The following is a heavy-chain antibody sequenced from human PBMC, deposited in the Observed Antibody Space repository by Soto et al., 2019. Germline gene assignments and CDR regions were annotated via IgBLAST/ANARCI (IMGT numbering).Heavy chain of an antibody. CDR3: ARDAHSGVAGTGAFDI. D-gene: IGHD6-19*01. Sequence: QVQLQESGPGLVKPSETLSLTCTVSGGSISSYYWSWIRQPPGKGLEWIGYIYYSGSTNYNPSLKSRVTISVDTSKNQFSLKLSSVTAADTAVYYCARDAHSGVAGTGAFDIWGQGTMVTVSS. CDR1: GGSISSYY. V-gene: IGHV4-59*01. J-gene: IGHJ3*02. CDR2: IYYSGST.